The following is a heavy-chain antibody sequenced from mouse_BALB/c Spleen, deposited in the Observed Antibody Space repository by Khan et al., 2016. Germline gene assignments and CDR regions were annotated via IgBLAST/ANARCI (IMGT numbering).Heavy chain of an antibody. Sequence: QVRLQQSGPGLVQPSQSLSITCTVSGFSLTSYGVHWVRQSPGKGLEWLGVIWRGGSTDYNAAFMSRLSITKDNSKSQVFFKMNSLQADDTAIYYCAKKWDYDYYAMDYWGQGTSVTVSS. V-gene: IGHV2-5*01. CDR3: AKKWDYDYYAMDY. CDR2: IWRGGST. D-gene: IGHD2-4*01. CDR1: GFSLTSYG. J-gene: IGHJ4*01.